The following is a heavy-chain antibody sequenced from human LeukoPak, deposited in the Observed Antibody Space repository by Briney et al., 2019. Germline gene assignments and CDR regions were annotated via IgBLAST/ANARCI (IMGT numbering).Heavy chain of an antibody. D-gene: IGHD2-2*01. CDR2: ISSSSSYI. CDR1: GFTLSSYS. J-gene: IGHJ4*02. Sequence: GSLRLSCAASGFTLSSYSMNWVRQAPGKGLERVSSISSSSSYIYYADSVKGRFTISRDNSKNTLYLQMNSLRAEDTAVYYCAKRLYPTDIVVVPAAIYFDYWGQGTLVTVSS. CDR3: AKRLYPTDIVVVPAAIYFDY. V-gene: IGHV3-21*04.